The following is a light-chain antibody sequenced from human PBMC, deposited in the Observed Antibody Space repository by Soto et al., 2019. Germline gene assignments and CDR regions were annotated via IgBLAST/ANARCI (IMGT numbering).Light chain of an antibody. CDR2: TAS. CDR3: QQHNNWPRT. V-gene: IGKV3-15*01. CDR1: QSVNSN. J-gene: IGKJ1*01. Sequence: EIVMTQSPATLSVSPGERATLSCRASQSVNSNLAWYQQKPGQAPRLLMYTASARATGIPARFSGSGSGTEFTLTISSLQSEDFAVYYCQQHNNWPRTFGRGTKV.